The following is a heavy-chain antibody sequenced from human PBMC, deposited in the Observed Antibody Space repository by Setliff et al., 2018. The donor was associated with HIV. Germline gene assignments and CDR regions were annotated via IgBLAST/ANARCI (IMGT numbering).Heavy chain of an antibody. CDR1: GYTFTSYA. V-gene: IGHV7-4-1*02. Sequence: ASVKVSCKASGYTFTSYAMNWVRQAPGQGLEWMGWINTNTGNPTYAQGFTGRFVFSLDTSVSTAYLHISSLKAEDTAVYYCARDWVGYYYGSGSYYTYAFDIWGQGTMVTVSS. CDR2: INTNTGNP. CDR3: ARDWVGYYYGSGSYYTYAFDI. J-gene: IGHJ3*02. D-gene: IGHD3-10*01.